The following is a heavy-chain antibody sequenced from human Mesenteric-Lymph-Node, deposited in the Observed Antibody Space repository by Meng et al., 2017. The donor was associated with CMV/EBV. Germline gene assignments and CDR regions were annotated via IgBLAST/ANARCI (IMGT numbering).Heavy chain of an antibody. CDR3: TTDPDDFWSGYYDY. CDR1: GFTFSSYE. Sequence: GESLKISCAASGFTFSSYEMNWVRQAPGKGLEWVGRIKSKTDGGTTDYAAPVKGRFTISRDDSKNTLYLQMNSLKTEDTAVYYCTTDPDDFWSGYYDYWGQGTLVTVSS. V-gene: IGHV3-15*01. D-gene: IGHD3-3*01. CDR2: IKSKTDGGTT. J-gene: IGHJ4*02.